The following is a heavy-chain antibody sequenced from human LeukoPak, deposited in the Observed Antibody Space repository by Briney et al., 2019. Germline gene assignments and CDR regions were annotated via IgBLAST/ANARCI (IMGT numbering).Heavy chain of an antibody. V-gene: IGHV4-59*01. Sequence: SETLPLTCTVSGGSISSYYWSWIRQPPGKGLEWIGYIYYSGSTNYNPSLKSRVTISVDTSKNQFSLKLSSVTAADTAVYYCARDMRYSSSPDYYYMDVWGKGTTVTVSS. J-gene: IGHJ6*03. CDR2: IYYSGST. CDR1: GGSISSYY. D-gene: IGHD6-13*01. CDR3: ARDMRYSSSPDYYYMDV.